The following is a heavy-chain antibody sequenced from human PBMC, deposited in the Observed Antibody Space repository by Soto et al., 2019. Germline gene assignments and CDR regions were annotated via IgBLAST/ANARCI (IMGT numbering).Heavy chain of an antibody. J-gene: IGHJ6*02. CDR2: INPSGGST. V-gene: IGHV1-46*01. CDR3: ARDLATYYDFWSGYYTGFRTYYHYGMDV. D-gene: IGHD3-3*01. Sequence: ASVKVSCKASGYTFTSYYMHWVRQAPGQGLEWMGIINPSGGSTSYAQKFQGRVTMTRDTSTSTVYMELSSLRSEDTAVYYCARDLATYYDFWSGYYTGFRTYYHYGMDVWGQGTTVTVSS. CDR1: GYTFTSYY.